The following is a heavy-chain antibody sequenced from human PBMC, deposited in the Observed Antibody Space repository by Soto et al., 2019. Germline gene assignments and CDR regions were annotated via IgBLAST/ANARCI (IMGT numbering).Heavy chain of an antibody. CDR1: GGSFSGYY. V-gene: IGHV4-34*01. CDR3: ARGDYYGRGGY. J-gene: IGHJ4*02. CDR2: INHSGNI. D-gene: IGHD3-10*02. Sequence: SETLSLTCAVYGGSFSGYYWSWIRQPPGKGLEWLGEINHSGNITYSPSLKTRVTISVDTSKKQFSLDLSSVTAADTAVYYCARGDYYGRGGYWGQGTLVTVSS.